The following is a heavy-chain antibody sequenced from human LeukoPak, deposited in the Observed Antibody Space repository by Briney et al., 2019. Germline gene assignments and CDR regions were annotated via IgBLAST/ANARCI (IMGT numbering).Heavy chain of an antibody. CDR1: GGSISGYS. J-gene: IGHJ5*02. D-gene: IGHD2-2*01. CDR2: IYYSGST. CDR3: ARFIVVVPAAEAREGRRANNWFDP. Sequence: SETLSLTCTVSGGSISGYSWSWLRQPPGKGLEWIGYIYYSGSTNYNPSLKSRVTISVDTSKNQFSLKLSSVTAADTAVYYCARFIVVVPAAEAREGRRANNWFDPWGQGTLVTVSS. V-gene: IGHV4-59*08.